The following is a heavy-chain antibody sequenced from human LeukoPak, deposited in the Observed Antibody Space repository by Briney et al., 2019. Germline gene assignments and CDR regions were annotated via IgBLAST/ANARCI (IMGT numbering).Heavy chain of an antibody. J-gene: IGHJ3*02. CDR3: ARPIVLMVYAIDAFDI. Sequence: PGGSLRLSCAASGFTFSSYSMNWVRQAPGKGLEWVSSISSSSSYIYYADSVKGRFTISRDNAKNSLYLQMNSLRAEDTAVYYCARPIVLMVYAIDAFDIWGQGTMVTVSS. V-gene: IGHV3-21*01. CDR2: ISSSSSYI. CDR1: GFTFSSYS. D-gene: IGHD2-8*01.